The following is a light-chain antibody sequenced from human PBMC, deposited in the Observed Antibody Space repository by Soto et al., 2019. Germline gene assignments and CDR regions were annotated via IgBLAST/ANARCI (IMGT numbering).Light chain of an antibody. CDR1: SSDVGSYDL. V-gene: IGLV2-23*02. J-gene: IGLJ1*01. CDR3: CSFAGSSTYV. CDR2: EVS. Sequence: QSALTQPASVSGSPGQSITISCTGTSSDVGSYDLVSWYQHHPGKAPKLMIYEVSKRPSGVSNRFSGSKSDNTASLTIPGLQAEDEADYYCCSFAGSSTYVFGTGTKLTVL.